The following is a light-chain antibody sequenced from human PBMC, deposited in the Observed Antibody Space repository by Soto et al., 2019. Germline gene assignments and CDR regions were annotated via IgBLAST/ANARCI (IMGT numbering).Light chain of an antibody. CDR2: DAS. J-gene: IGKJ1*01. V-gene: IGKV1-5*01. CDR1: QSISSW. Sequence: DIQMTQSPSTLSASVGDRVTITCRASQSISSWLAWYQQKPGKAPKLLIYDASSLESGVPSRFSGSVSGTEFTLTISSLQPDDFATYYCQQYNSYSKTFGQGTKVGIK. CDR3: QQYNSYSKT.